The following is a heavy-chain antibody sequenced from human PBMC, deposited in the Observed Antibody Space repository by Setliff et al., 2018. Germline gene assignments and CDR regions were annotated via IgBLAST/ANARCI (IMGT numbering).Heavy chain of an antibody. J-gene: IGHJ4*02. D-gene: IGHD4-4*01. CDR2: IKQDGSEK. Sequence: GGSLRLSCAASGFTFSSYWMSWVRQAPGKGLEWVANIKQDGSEKYHADSVKGRFTISRDNAKNSLYLQMTSLRAEDTAVYYCAREPTVTTLDYWGQGTLVTVSS. CDR1: GFTFSSYW. CDR3: AREPTVTTLDY. V-gene: IGHV3-7*01.